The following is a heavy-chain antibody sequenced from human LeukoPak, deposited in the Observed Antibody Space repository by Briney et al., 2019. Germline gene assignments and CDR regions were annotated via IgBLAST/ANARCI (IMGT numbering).Heavy chain of an antibody. CDR1: GGSISSYY. J-gene: IGHJ4*02. CDR2: IYYSGST. D-gene: IGHD2-15*01. V-gene: IGHV4-59*01. Sequence: PSETLSLTCTVSGGSISSYYWSRIRQPPGKGLEWIGYIYYSGSTNYNPSLKSRVTISVDTSKNQFSLKLSSVTAADTAVYYCAREGCSGGSCFFDYWGQGTLVTVSS. CDR3: AREGCSGGSCFFDY.